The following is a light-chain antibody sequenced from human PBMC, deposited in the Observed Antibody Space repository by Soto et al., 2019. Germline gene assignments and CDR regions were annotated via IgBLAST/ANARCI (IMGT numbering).Light chain of an antibody. CDR1: QSVNKY. V-gene: IGKV3-15*01. CDR2: GAS. Sequence: EIVMTQSPATLPVSPGDRATLSCRASQSVNKYLAWYQQKPGQAPRLLIYGASTRATGIPARFSGSGSGTEFTLTINSLQSEDFAVYYCQQYNNWPPGTFGQGSKLEMK. J-gene: IGKJ2*01. CDR3: QQYNNWPPGT.